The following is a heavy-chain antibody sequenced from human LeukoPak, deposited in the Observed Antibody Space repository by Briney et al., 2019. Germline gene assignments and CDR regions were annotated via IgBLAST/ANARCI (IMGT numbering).Heavy chain of an antibody. J-gene: IGHJ4*02. CDR2: ISSSSSDI. CDR3: AREGLGDDSSGYYYVNFDY. Sequence: PGGSLRLSCAASGFTFSSYSMNWVRQAPGKGLEGVSHISSSSSDIYYADSVKGRFTISRDNAKNSLYLQINSLRAEDTVVYYCAREGLGDDSSGYYYVNFDYWGQGTLVTVSS. CDR1: GFTFSSYS. D-gene: IGHD3-22*01. V-gene: IGHV3-48*01.